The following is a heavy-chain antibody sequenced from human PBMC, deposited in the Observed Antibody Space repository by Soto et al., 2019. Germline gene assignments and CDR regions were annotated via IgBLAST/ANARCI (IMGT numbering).Heavy chain of an antibody. D-gene: IGHD5-12*01. CDR2: ISAYNGNT. CDR3: ARDAVNSCYDLAYPNAFDI. CDR1: GYTFTSYG. Sequence: ASVKVSCKASGYTFTSYGISWVRQAPGQGLEWMGWISAYNGNTNYAQKLQGRVTMTTDTSTSTAYMELRSLRSDDTAVYYCARDAVNSCYDLAYPNAFDIWGQGTMVTVSS. J-gene: IGHJ3*02. V-gene: IGHV1-18*01.